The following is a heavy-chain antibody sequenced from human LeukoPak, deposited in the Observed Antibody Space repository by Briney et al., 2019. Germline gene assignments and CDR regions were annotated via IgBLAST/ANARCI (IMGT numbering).Heavy chain of an antibody. CDR3: ARRPPRITIFGVVIAADYYYYMDV. CDR2: ICAYNGNT. Sequence: GASVKVSCKASGYTFTSYGISWVRQAPGQGLEWVGWICAYNGNTNYAQKLQGRVTMTTDTSTSTAYMELRSLRSDDTAVYYCARRPPRITIFGVVIAADYYYYMDVWGKGTTVTVSS. CDR1: GYTFTSYG. D-gene: IGHD3-3*01. V-gene: IGHV1-18*01. J-gene: IGHJ6*03.